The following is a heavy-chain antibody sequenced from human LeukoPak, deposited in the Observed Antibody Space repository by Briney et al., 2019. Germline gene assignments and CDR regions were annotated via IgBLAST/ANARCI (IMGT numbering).Heavy chain of an antibody. D-gene: IGHD3-22*01. J-gene: IGHJ3*02. CDR2: IYYSGST. V-gene: IGHV4-30-4*01. Sequence: SETLSLTCTVSGGSISSGDYYWSWIRQPPGKGLEWIGYIYYSGSTYYNPSLKSRVTISVDTSKNQFSLKLSSVTAADTAVYYCARVGPYYYDSSLDIWGQGTMVTVSS. CDR1: GGSISSGDYY. CDR3: ARVGPYYYDSSLDI.